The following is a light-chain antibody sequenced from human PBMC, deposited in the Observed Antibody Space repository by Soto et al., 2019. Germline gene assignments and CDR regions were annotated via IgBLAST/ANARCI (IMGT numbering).Light chain of an antibody. V-gene: IGKV1-9*01. J-gene: IGKJ4*01. Sequence: DIQLTQSPSFLSASVGDRVTITCRASQGINDYLAWYQQKPGKAPKLLIYAASTLQSEVPSRFSGSASGTEFTLTISSLQPEDFATYYCQQFKTYPLTFGGGTKVEVK. CDR1: QGINDY. CDR2: AAS. CDR3: QQFKTYPLT.